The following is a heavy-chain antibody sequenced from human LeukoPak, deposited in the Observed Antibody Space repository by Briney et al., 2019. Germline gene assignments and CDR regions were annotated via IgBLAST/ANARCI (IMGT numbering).Heavy chain of an antibody. CDR1: GGSFSGYY. V-gene: IGHV4-34*01. Sequence: PSETLSLTCADYGGSFSGYYWSWIRQPPGKGLEWIGEINHSGSTNYNPSLKSRVTISVDTSKNQFSLKLSSVTAADTAVYYCARGRAVYYYYYYYMDVWGEGTTVTVSS. CDR3: ARGRAVYYYYYYYMDV. J-gene: IGHJ6*03. CDR2: INHSGST.